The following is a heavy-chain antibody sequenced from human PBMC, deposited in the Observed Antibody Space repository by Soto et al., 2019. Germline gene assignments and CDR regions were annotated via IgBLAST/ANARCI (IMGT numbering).Heavy chain of an antibody. V-gene: IGHV1-69*01. D-gene: IGHD4-17*01. Sequence: QVQLVQSGAEVKKPGSSVRVSCKASGGTLNSYTISWVRQAPGQGLEWMGGIIPVFGTTDYAQKFQGRVTITADQSTGTAYLHLFSLRPEDTAIYYSSISNSYGRGDFWGQGTLVTVSS. CDR1: GGTLNSYT. CDR2: IIPVFGTT. CDR3: SISNSYGRGDF. J-gene: IGHJ4*02.